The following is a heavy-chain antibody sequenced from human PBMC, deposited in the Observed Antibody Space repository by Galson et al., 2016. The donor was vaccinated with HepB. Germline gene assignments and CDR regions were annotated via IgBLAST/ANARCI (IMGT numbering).Heavy chain of an antibody. V-gene: IGHV1-46*01. D-gene: IGHD4-17*01. CDR2: INPSGGGT. Sequence: SVKVSCKASRYTFTTYWMHWVRQAPRQGLEWVGVINPSGGGTSYAQKFQGRVSMTSDTSTSTVYMQLISLRSEDTAVYYCARPFYGEYYYFDYWGQGTLVIVSS. J-gene: IGHJ4*02. CDR3: ARPFYGEYYYFDY. CDR1: RYTFTTYW.